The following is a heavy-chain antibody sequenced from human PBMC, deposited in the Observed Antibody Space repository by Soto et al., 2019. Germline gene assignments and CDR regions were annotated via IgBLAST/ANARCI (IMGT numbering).Heavy chain of an antibody. Sequence: ASLKVSCKASGYTFTSYDINWVRQATGQGLEWMGWMNPNSGNTGYAQKFQGRVTMTRNDSTSTAYMELSSLRSEDTAVYYCAREFRGVVPAARPPYYYYGMDXWGQGTTVTVSS. V-gene: IGHV1-8*01. CDR2: MNPNSGNT. CDR1: GYTFTSYD. J-gene: IGHJ6*02. D-gene: IGHD2-2*01. CDR3: AREFRGVVPAARPPYYYYGMDX.